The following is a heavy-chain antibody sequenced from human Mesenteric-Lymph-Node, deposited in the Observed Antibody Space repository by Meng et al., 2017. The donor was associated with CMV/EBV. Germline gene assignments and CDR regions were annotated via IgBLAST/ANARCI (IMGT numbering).Heavy chain of an antibody. Sequence: GESLKISCTVSGGSVRSDSHYWSWIRQPPGKGLEWVSYISRSGSTIYYADSVKGRFTISRDNANNSLYLQMNSLRAEDTAVYYCATYCSSSSCYRGGEFDYWGQGTLVTVSS. D-gene: IGHD2-2*02. CDR1: GGSVRSDSHY. CDR2: ISRSGSTI. V-gene: IGHV3-11*01. J-gene: IGHJ4*02. CDR3: ATYCSSSSCYRGGEFDY.